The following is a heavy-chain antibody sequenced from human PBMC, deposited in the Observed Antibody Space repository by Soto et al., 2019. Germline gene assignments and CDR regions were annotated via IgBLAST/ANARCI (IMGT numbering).Heavy chain of an antibody. Sequence: QTLSLTCAVCGGSISSGGYPCSWLRQPPGKGLEWIGYIYHSGSTYYNPSLKSRVTISVDSSKNQFSLKLSCMTPADTAVYYCDRWLCHYFDYWGQGTVVTVSS. V-gene: IGHV4-30-2*01. D-gene: IGHD3-22*01. CDR1: GGSISSGGYP. CDR2: IYHSGST. J-gene: IGHJ4*02. CDR3: DRWLCHYFDY.